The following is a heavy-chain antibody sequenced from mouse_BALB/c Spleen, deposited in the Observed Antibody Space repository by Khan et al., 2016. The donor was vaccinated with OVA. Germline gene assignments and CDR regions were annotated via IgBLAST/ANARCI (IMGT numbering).Heavy chain of an antibody. V-gene: IGHV1-4*01. Sequence: VQLQESGAELARPGASVKMSCKASGYTFTSYTMHWVKQRPGQGLEWIGYITPRSDFTNYNQKFNGKATLTADKSSSTAYMQLSSLTSEDSAVYYCARRTSLYTMDYWGQGTSVTVSS. CDR2: ITPRSDFT. CDR1: GYTFTSYT. J-gene: IGHJ4*01. CDR3: ARRTSLYTMDY.